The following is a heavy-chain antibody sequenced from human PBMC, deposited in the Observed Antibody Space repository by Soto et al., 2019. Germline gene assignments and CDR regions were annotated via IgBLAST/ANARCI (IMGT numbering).Heavy chain of an antibody. V-gene: IGHV4-39*01. J-gene: IGHJ5*02. CDR2: IYYSGST. D-gene: IGHD3-9*01. CDR1: GGSISSSSYY. Sequence: QLQLQESGPGLVKPSETLSLTCTVSGGSISSSSYYWGWIRQPPGKGLEWIGSIYYSGSTYYNPSLKSRVTISVDTSKNQFSLKLSSVTAADTAVYYCARLGAMYYDILTGQTRPYNWFDPWGQGTLVTVSS. CDR3: ARLGAMYYDILTGQTRPYNWFDP.